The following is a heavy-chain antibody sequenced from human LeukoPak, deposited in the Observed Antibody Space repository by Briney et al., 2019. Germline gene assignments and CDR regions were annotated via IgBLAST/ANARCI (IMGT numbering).Heavy chain of an antibody. CDR1: GGSISDYF. CDR3: ASIDSSWYFT. Sequence: SETLSLTCTVSGGSISDYFLNWIRQPAGKGLERIGRIYSSGSTNYNPSLKSRVTMSLDTSKNQFSLKLSSVTAADTAVYYCASIDSSWYFTWGQGALVTVSS. V-gene: IGHV4-4*07. CDR2: IYSSGST. D-gene: IGHD6-13*01. J-gene: IGHJ5*02.